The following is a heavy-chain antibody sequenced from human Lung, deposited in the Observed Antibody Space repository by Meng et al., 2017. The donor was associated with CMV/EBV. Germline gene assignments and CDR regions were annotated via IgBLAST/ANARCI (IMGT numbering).Heavy chain of an antibody. D-gene: IGHD2-15*01. V-gene: IGHV3-21*01. J-gene: IGHJ5*01. CDR1: GFTFSSYS. CDR2: ISSSSSYI. Sequence: GGSXRLSCAASGFTFSSYSMNWVRQAPGKGLEWVSSISSSSSYIYYADSVKGRFTISRDNSKNTLYLQMNSLTVEDTALYYCAKSSNSVPRWFDSWGQGALVTVSS. CDR3: AKSSNSVPRWFDS.